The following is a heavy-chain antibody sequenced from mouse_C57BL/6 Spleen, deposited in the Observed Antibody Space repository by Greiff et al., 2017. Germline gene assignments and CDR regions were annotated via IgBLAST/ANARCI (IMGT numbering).Heavy chain of an antibody. CDR3: ARWGYDYEAWFAY. CDR2: INPNNGGT. Sequence: EVQLQQSGPELVKPGASVKISCKASGYTFTDYYMNWVKQSHGKSLEWIGDINPNNGGTSYNQKFKGKATLTVDKSSSTAYMELRSLTSEDSAVYYCARWGYDYEAWFAYWGQGTLVTVSA. D-gene: IGHD2-4*01. CDR1: GYTFTDYY. V-gene: IGHV1-26*01. J-gene: IGHJ3*01.